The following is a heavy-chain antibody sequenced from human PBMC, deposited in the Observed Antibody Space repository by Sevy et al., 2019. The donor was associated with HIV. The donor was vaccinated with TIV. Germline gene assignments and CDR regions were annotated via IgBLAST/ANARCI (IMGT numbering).Heavy chain of an antibody. Sequence: GGSLRLSCAASGFSFSKYGMHWVRQAPGKGLEWVALIWYDGSSEYYADSVKGRFTISRDNSNNTLYLQVNSLRPEDTAVYYCVRGADYYDRGGANCDSWGQGTLVTVSS. J-gene: IGHJ4*02. CDR3: VRGADYYDRGGANCDS. V-gene: IGHV3-33*01. CDR2: IWYDGSSE. CDR1: GFSFSKYG. D-gene: IGHD3-22*01.